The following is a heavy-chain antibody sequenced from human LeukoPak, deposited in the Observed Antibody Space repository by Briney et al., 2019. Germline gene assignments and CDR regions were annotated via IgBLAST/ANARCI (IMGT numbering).Heavy chain of an antibody. Sequence: GGSLRLSCAASGFTFSSYAMSWVRQAPGKGLEWASAISGSGGSTYYADSVKGRFTISRDNSKNTLYLQMNSLRAEDTAVYYCAKDRTGYSYGFDYWGQGTLVTVSS. V-gene: IGHV3-23*01. J-gene: IGHJ4*02. CDR2: ISGSGGST. CDR3: AKDRTGYSYGFDY. CDR1: GFTFSSYA. D-gene: IGHD5-18*01.